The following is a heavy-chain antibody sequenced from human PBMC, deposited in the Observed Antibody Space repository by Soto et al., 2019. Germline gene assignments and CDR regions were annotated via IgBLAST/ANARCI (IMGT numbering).Heavy chain of an antibody. CDR3: ARGTRIHLYYDFWSGYYGRGMDV. V-gene: IGHV4-61*08. D-gene: IGHD3-3*01. J-gene: IGHJ6*02. CDR1: GGSVSSGVYY. CDR2: ISNSGST. Sequence: SETLSLTCSVSGGSVSSGVYYWSWIRQPPGKGLELIGYISNSGSTDYNPSLTSRVAISLDTSRNQFSLKLSSVTAAATAVYYCARGTRIHLYYDFWSGYYGRGMDVWGQGTTVTVSS.